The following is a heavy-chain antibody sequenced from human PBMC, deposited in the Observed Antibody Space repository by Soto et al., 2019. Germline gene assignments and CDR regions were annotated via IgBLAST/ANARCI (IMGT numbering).Heavy chain of an antibody. D-gene: IGHD3-10*01. CDR3: AREPRSPYGSGSYRFFDY. CDR2: ISSSSSTI. Sequence: GGSLRLSCAASGFTSSSYSMNWVRQAPGKGLEWVSYISSSSSTIYYADSVKGRFTISRDNAKNSLYLQMNSLRDEDTAVYYCAREPRSPYGSGSYRFFDYWGQGTLVTVSS. CDR1: GFTSSSYS. V-gene: IGHV3-48*02. J-gene: IGHJ4*02.